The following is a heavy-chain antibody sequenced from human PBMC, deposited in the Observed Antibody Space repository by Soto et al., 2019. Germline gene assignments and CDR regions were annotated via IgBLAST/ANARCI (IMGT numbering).Heavy chain of an antibody. CDR2: IRSKANSYAT. J-gene: IGHJ1*01. Sequence: PGGSLRLSCAASGFTFSGSAMHWVRQASGKGLEWVGRIRSKANSYATAYAASVKGRFTISRDDSKNTAYLQMNSLRAEDTAVYYCAKTPRPVLLWFGDSFQHWGQGTLVTVSS. CDR3: AKTPRPVLLWFGDSFQH. D-gene: IGHD3-10*01. V-gene: IGHV3-73*01. CDR1: GFTFSGSA.